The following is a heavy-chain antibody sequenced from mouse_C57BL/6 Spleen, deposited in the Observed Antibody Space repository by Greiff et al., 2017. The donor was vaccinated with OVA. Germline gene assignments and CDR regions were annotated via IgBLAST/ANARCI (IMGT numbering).Heavy chain of an antibody. D-gene: IGHD1-1*01. Sequence: VQLQQSGAELVKPGASVKMSCKASGYTFTSYWITWVKQRPGQGLEWIGDIYPGSGSTNYNEKFKSKATLTVDTSSSTAYMQLSSLTSEDSAVYYCAYYGSGRDAMDYWGQGTSVTVSS. V-gene: IGHV1-55*01. CDR2: IYPGSGST. CDR1: GYTFTSYW. J-gene: IGHJ4*01. CDR3: AYYGSGRDAMDY.